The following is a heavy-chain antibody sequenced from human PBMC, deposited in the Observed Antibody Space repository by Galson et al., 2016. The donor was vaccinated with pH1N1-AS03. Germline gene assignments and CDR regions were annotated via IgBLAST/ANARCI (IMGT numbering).Heavy chain of an antibody. V-gene: IGHV3-7*03. CDR3: AKGSAPLLLGNFDS. Sequence: SLRLSCAASGFTLSSYWMSWVCQAPGKGLEWVADIKQDGSDKYYVDSVKGRFTISRDNAKNSLYLQMNNLRAEDTAVYYCAKGSAPLLLGNFDSWGQGTLVTVSS. CDR2: IKQDGSDK. J-gene: IGHJ4*02. CDR1: GFTLSSYW. D-gene: IGHD1-14*01.